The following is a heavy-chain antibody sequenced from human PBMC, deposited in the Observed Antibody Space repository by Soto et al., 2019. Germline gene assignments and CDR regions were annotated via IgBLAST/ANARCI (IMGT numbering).Heavy chain of an antibody. V-gene: IGHV3-23*01. CDR1: GFTFSSYA. CDR2: ISGSGGST. CDR3: AKDRVSSIAAEFDP. Sequence: GGSLRLSCAASGFTFSSYAMSWVRQAPGKGLEWVSAISGSGGSTYYADSVKGRLTISRDNSKNTLYLQMNSLRAEDTAVYYCAKDRVSSIAAEFDPWGQGTLVTVSS. J-gene: IGHJ5*02. D-gene: IGHD6-13*01.